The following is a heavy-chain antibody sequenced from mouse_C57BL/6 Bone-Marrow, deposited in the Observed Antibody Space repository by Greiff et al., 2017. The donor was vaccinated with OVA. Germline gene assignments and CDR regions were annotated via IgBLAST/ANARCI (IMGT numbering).Heavy chain of an antibody. V-gene: IGHV6-6*01. D-gene: IGHD4-1*01. CDR1: GFTFSDAW. Sequence: EVKLVESGGGLVQPGGSMKLSCAASGFTFSDAWMDWVRQSPEKGLEWVAEIRNKANNHATYYAESVKGRFTISRDDSKSSVYLQMNSLRAEDTGIYYCTRRRDWAHFDYWGQGTTLTVSS. CDR2: IRNKANNHAT. J-gene: IGHJ2*01. CDR3: TRRRDWAHFDY.